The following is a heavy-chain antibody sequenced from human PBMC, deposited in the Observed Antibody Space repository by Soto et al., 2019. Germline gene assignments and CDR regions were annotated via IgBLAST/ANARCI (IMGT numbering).Heavy chain of an antibody. D-gene: IGHD2-2*02. Sequence: QVQLQESGPGLVKPSGTLSLTCAVSGGSISSSNWWSWVRQPPGKGLEWIGEIYHSGSTNYNPSLKSQVTISVDKSKNQFSLKLSSVTAADTAVYYCARDPKRGYCSSTSCSTYWGQGTLVTVSS. CDR2: IYHSGST. V-gene: IGHV4-4*02. CDR3: ARDPKRGYCSSTSCSTY. J-gene: IGHJ4*02. CDR1: GGSISSSNW.